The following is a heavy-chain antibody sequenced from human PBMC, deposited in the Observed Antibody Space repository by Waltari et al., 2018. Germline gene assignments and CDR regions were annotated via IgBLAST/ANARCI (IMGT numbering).Heavy chain of an antibody. J-gene: IGHJ4*02. CDR1: GYTLTELS. CDR2: FDPEDGET. CDR3: AAPLPYDFWSGYQG. Sequence: QVQLVQSGAEVKKPGASVKVSCKVSGYTLTELSMHWVRQAPGKGLEWMGGFDPEDGETIYEQKSQGRVTMTEDTATDTAYMELSSLISEDTAVYYCAAPLPYDFWSGYQGWGQGTLVTVSS. V-gene: IGHV1-24*01. D-gene: IGHD3-3*01.